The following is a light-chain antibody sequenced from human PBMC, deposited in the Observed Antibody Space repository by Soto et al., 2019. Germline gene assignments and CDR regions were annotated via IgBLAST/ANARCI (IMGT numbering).Light chain of an antibody. Sequence: QSALTQPASVSGSPGQSITISCTGTSNDVGAYNYVSWYQQHPGKAPKLMIYEVNNRPSGVSNRFSGSKSGYTASLTISGLQAEDDADYYCISYTNRHVVFGGGTKVTVL. CDR2: EVN. CDR3: ISYTNRHVV. J-gene: IGLJ2*01. V-gene: IGLV2-14*01. CDR1: SNDVGAYNY.